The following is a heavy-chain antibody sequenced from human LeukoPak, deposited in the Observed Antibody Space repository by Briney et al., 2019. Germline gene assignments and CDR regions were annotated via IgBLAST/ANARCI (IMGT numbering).Heavy chain of an antibody. V-gene: IGHV4-30-2*01. CDR3: ARQAEWELLYYFDY. J-gene: IGHJ4*02. D-gene: IGHD1-26*01. Sequence: SETLSLTCAVSGGSISSGGYSWSWIRQPPGKGLEWIGYIYHSGSTYYNPSLKSRVTISVDRSKNQFSLKLSSVTAADTAVYYCARQAEWELLYYFDYWGQGTLVTVSS. CDR1: GGSISSGGYS. CDR2: IYHSGST.